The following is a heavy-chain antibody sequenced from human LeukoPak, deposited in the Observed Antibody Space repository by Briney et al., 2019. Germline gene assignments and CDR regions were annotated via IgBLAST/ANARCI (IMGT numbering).Heavy chain of an antibody. Sequence: GASVKVSCKASGCTFSSYAISWVRQPPGQGLEWMGRIIPIRGIANYAQKFQGRVTITAYKSTSTAYMELSSLRSEDTAVYYCARGEDYYGSGSYQPSSNWFDPWGQGTLVTISS. CDR1: GCTFSSYA. CDR2: IIPIRGIA. J-gene: IGHJ5*02. D-gene: IGHD3-10*01. CDR3: ARGEDYYGSGSYQPSSNWFDP. V-gene: IGHV1-69*04.